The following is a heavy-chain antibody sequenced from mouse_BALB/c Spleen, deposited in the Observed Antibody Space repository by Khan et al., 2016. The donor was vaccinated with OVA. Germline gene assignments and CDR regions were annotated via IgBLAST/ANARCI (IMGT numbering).Heavy chain of an antibody. V-gene: IGHV1-76*01. Sequence: QVQLKQSGAELVRPGASVKLSCKTSGYIFTTYWIHWVKQRSGQGLEWIARIYPGTGNIYYSANFKGKATLTADNSSSTAYMQFSSLKSEDSAVYFCAREEALYYCDYWGQGTTLTVSS. CDR1: GYIFTTYW. J-gene: IGHJ2*01. CDR2: IYPGTGNI. D-gene: IGHD3-2*02. CDR3: AREEALYYCDY.